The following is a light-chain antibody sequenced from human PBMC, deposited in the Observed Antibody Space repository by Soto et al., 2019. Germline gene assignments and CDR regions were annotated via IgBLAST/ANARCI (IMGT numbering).Light chain of an antibody. J-gene: IGLJ3*02. V-gene: IGLV6-57*04. CDR1: SGDIASNY. Sequence: NFMLTQPHSVSESPEKTVTISCTRSSGDIASNYVQWYQQCPGSAPTTVIFEDNQRPSGVPDRFSGSIDTSSNSASLTISGLKTEDEADYYCQSYDSSNPVVIGGGTNLTVL. CDR3: QSYDSSNPVV. CDR2: EDN.